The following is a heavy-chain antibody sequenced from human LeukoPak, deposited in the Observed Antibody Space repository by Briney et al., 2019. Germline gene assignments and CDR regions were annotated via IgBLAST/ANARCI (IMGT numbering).Heavy chain of an antibody. Sequence: PGGSLRLSCAASGFTFSGYGMSWVRQAPGKGLEWVSGVNFSGGTKYYADFVKGRLTISRDNSKNTLYLQMNSLRVDDTAVYYCAKSSGTFDGFDLWGQGTMVTV. CDR3: AKSSGTFDGFDL. V-gene: IGHV3-23*01. J-gene: IGHJ3*01. D-gene: IGHD1-26*01. CDR1: GFTFSGYG. CDR2: VNFSGGTK.